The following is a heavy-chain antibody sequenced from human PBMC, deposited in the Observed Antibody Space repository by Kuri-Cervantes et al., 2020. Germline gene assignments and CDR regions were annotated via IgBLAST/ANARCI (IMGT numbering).Heavy chain of an antibody. V-gene: IGHV2-26*01. Sequence: SGPTLVKPTETLTLTCTVSGFSLSNARMGVSWIRQPPGKALEWLAHIFSNDEKSYSTSLKSRLTISKDTSKSQVVLTMTNMDPVDTATHYCAHRDYYYDSSGYPNWFDPWGQGTLVTVSS. D-gene: IGHD3-22*01. J-gene: IGHJ5*02. CDR2: IFSNDEK. CDR3: AHRDYYYDSSGYPNWFDP. CDR1: GFSLSNARMG.